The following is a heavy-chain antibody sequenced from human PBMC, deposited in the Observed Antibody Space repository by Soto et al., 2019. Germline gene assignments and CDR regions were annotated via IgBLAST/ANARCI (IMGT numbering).Heavy chain of an antibody. CDR2: ISANAGAT. D-gene: IGHD2-15*01. Sequence: EVQLLESGGGLVEPGGSLRLSCAASGFTFSTYAMSWVRLAPGTGLEWVSGISANAGATNYADSVEGRFTISRDNSKNTLYLQTDSLTVEDTAVYYCAKELIFLAVRKELCEYWGLGTLASVSS. J-gene: IGHJ4*02. CDR3: AKELIFLAVRKELCEY. CDR1: GFTFSTYA. V-gene: IGHV3-23*01.